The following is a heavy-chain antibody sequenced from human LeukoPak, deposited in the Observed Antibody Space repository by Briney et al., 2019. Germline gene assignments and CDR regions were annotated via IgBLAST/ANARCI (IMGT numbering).Heavy chain of an antibody. CDR1: GGSISNYY. V-gene: IGHV4-4*07. Sequence: SETLSLTCTVSGGSISNYYWSWIRQPAGKGLEWIGRIYTSGSTDYNPSLKSRVTMSVDTSKNQFSVKLSSVTAADTAVYYCARAPGVLLWFGESSNNWFDPWGQGTLVTVSS. CDR2: IYTSGST. J-gene: IGHJ5*02. D-gene: IGHD3-10*01. CDR3: ARAPGVLLWFGESSNNWFDP.